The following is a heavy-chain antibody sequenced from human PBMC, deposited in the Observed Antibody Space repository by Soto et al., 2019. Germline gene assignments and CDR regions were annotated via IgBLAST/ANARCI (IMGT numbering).Heavy chain of an antibody. D-gene: IGHD6-19*01. Sequence: GGSLRLSCAASGFTFSSYAMSWVRQAPGKGLGWVSASSGSGGSTYYADCVKGRFTISRHNSKNTLYLQTVSLRGEDTTLYYCTKGLSSVFHNCFNPWGQGTLVTVSS. CDR2: SSGSGGST. V-gene: IGHV3-23*01. CDR3: TKGLSSVFHNCFNP. J-gene: IGHJ5*02. CDR1: GFTFSSYA.